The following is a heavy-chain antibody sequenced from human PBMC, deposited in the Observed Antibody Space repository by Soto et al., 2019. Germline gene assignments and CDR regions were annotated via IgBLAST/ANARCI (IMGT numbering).Heavy chain of an antibody. Sequence: SETLSLTCTVSGGSVSSYYWSWIRQPPGKGLEWIGYIYYSGSTKYNPSLKSRVTISVDTSKNQFSLKLSSVTAADTAVYYCASTPKLWFGDRYNWFDPWGQGTLVTVSS. V-gene: IGHV4-59*02. CDR2: IYYSGST. D-gene: IGHD3-10*01. J-gene: IGHJ5*02. CDR3: ASTPKLWFGDRYNWFDP. CDR1: GGSVSSYY.